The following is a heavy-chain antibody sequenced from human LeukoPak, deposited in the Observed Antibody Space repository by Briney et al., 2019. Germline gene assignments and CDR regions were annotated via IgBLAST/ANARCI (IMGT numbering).Heavy chain of an antibody. D-gene: IGHD6-6*01. Sequence: PGGSLRLSCAASGFTFSSYEMNWVRQAPGKGLEWVSGISSSGSTIYYADSVKGRFTISRDNAKNSLYLQMNSLRAEDTAVYYCARAPAARPGLYYYYYMDVWGKGTTVTVSS. CDR2: ISSSGSTI. CDR1: GFTFSSYE. V-gene: IGHV3-48*03. J-gene: IGHJ6*03. CDR3: ARAPAARPGLYYYYYMDV.